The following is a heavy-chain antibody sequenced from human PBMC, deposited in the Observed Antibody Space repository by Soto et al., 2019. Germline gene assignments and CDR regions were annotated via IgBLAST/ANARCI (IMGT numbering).Heavy chain of an antibody. Sequence: QVQLVQSGAEVKKPGSSVKVSCKASGGTFSTSTFTWVRQAPGQGLEWMGRTIPLLNVADYAQDFQGRLTITAEKSTSTTYMVRTSVTSKITAVYYCARDSPIGSTVSGYDAIDSCGQGTLVTGSS. V-gene: IGHV1-69*08. D-gene: IGHD5-12*01. CDR1: GGTFSTST. J-gene: IGHJ4*02. CDR2: TIPLLNVA. CDR3: ARDSPIGSTVSGYDAIDS.